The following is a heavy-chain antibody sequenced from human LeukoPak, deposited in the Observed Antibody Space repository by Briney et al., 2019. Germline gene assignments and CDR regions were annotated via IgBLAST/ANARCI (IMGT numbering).Heavy chain of an antibody. Sequence: PSETLSLTCAVYGGSFSGYYWSWIRQPPGKGLEWIGSIYYSGSTYYNPSLKSRVTISVDTSKNQFSLKLSSVTAADTAVYYCARSGYDLHEYFDYWGQGTLVTVSS. CDR3: ARSGYDLHEYFDY. V-gene: IGHV4-34*01. CDR2: IYYSGST. D-gene: IGHD5-12*01. J-gene: IGHJ4*02. CDR1: GGSFSGYY.